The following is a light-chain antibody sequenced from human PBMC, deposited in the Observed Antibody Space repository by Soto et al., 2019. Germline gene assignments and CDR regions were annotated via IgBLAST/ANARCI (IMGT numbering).Light chain of an antibody. J-gene: IGLJ2*01. CDR3: QAWDSSTGGV. V-gene: IGLV3-1*01. Sequence: SCELTQPPSVSVSPGQTASITCSGDKLGDKYACWYQQKPGQSPVLVIYQDSKRPSGIPERFSGSNSGNTATLTISGTQAMDEADYYCQAWDSSTGGVFGGGTKVTVL. CDR2: QDS. CDR1: KLGDKY.